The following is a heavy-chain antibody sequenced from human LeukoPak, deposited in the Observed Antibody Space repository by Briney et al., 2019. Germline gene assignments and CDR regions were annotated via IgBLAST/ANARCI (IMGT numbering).Heavy chain of an antibody. CDR1: GGSISSSSYY. CDR3: ARHEEYSYGYRKKTGVASAYFDY. V-gene: IGHV4-39*01. J-gene: IGHJ4*02. Sequence: PSETLSLTCTVSGGSISSSSYYWGWIRQPPGKGLEWIGSIYYSGSTYYNPSLKSRVTISVDTSKNQFSLKLSSVTAADTAVYYCARHEEYSYGYRKKTGVASAYFDYWGQGTLVTVSS. CDR2: IYYSGST. D-gene: IGHD5-18*01.